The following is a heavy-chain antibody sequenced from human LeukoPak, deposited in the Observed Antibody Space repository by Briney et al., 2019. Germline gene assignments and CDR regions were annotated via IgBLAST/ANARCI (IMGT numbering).Heavy chain of an antibody. J-gene: IGHJ4*02. D-gene: IGHD1-26*01. Sequence: GGSLRLSCAASGIAFGTYLMHWVRQAPGKGLVWMSRISTDGSNTFYADSVKGRFIVSRDNAENTLYLQMDNLRAEDTAMYYCATGRGTPLGFWGQGALVTVSS. CDR1: GIAFGTYL. CDR3: ATGRGTPLGF. CDR2: ISTDGSNT. V-gene: IGHV3-74*01.